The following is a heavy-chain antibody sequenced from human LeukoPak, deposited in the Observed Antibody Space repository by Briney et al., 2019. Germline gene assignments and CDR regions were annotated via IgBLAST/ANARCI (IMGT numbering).Heavy chain of an antibody. J-gene: IGHJ4*02. Sequence: GGSLKLSCAASGFTFSGSAMHWVRQASGKGLEWVGRIRSKANSYATAYAASVKGRFTISRDDSKNTAYLQMNSLRAEDTAVYYCAREIPYGEFSFDYWGQGTLVTVS. CDR1: GFTFSGSA. CDR3: AREIPYGEFSFDY. CDR2: IRSKANSYAT. D-gene: IGHD4-17*01. V-gene: IGHV3-73*01.